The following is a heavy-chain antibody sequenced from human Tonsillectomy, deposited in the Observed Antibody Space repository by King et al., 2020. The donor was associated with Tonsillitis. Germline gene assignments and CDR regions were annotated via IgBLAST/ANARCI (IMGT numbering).Heavy chain of an antibody. CDR1: GFTVSSNY. CDR2: IYSGGST. J-gene: IGHJ3*02. Sequence: VQLVESGGGLVQPGGSLRLSCAASGFTVSSNYMSWVRQAPGKGLEWVSVIYSGGSTYYADSVKGRFTISRHNSKNTLYLQMNSLRAEDTAVYYCASTYSSSSGSDAFDIWGQGTMVTVSS. D-gene: IGHD6-6*01. CDR3: ASTYSSSSGSDAFDI. V-gene: IGHV3-53*04.